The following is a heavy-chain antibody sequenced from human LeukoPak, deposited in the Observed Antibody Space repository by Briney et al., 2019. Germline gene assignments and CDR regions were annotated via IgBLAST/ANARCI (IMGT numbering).Heavy chain of an antibody. Sequence: PGGSLRLSCAASGFTFSNAWMSWVRQAPGKGLKWVGRIKSKTDGGTTDYAAPVKGRFTISRDDSKNTLYLQMNSLKTEDTAVYYCTRPEYYGSGSYYDYWGQGTLVTVSS. CDR2: IKSKTDGGTT. CDR3: TRPEYYGSGSYYDY. J-gene: IGHJ4*02. D-gene: IGHD3-10*01. CDR1: GFTFSNAW. V-gene: IGHV3-15*01.